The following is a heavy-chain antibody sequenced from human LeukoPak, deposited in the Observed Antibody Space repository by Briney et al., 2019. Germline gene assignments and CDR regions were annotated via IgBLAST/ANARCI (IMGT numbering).Heavy chain of an antibody. D-gene: IGHD3-22*01. Sequence: GESLKISCKGSGYSFTSFWIGWVRQMPGKGLEWMGIVYPGDSETRYSPSFQGQVTISADKSISTAYLHWSSLKASDTAMYYCARRYYYDSSGYYSLYYFDYWGQGTLVTVSS. J-gene: IGHJ4*02. CDR3: ARRYYYDSSGYYSLYYFDY. CDR2: VYPGDSET. CDR1: GYSFTSFW. V-gene: IGHV5-51*01.